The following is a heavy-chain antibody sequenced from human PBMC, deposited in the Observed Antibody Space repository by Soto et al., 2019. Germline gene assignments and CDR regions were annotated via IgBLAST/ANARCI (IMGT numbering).Heavy chain of an antibody. V-gene: IGHV3-11*01. D-gene: IGHD2-21*01. CDR1: GFTFSDFY. Sequence: GGSLRLSCAASGFTFSDFYMSWIRQAPGKGLEWVSHISTTIYYADSVKGRFTISRDNAKNSLYLQMNSLRAEDTAVYYCARRAILWGNAFDIWGQGTMVTVSS. CDR2: ISTTI. CDR3: ARRAILWGNAFDI. J-gene: IGHJ3*02.